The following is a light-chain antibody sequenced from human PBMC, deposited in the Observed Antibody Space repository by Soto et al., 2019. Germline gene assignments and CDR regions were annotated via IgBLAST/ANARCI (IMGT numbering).Light chain of an antibody. J-gene: IGKJ4*01. CDR2: GAS. V-gene: IGKV3-15*01. CDR3: QQYNNWPLLT. CDR1: QSVSSN. Sequence: EIVLTQSPATLSVSPGERATLSCRASQSVSSNLDWYQQKPGQAPRLLIYGASTRATGIPARFSGSGSGTEFTLTISSLQSEDFAVYYCQQYNNWPLLTCGGGTKVEIK.